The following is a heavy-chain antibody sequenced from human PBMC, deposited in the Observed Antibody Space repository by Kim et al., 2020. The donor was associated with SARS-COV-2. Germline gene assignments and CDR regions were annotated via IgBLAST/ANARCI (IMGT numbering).Heavy chain of an antibody. J-gene: IGHJ4*02. D-gene: IGHD3-10*01. V-gene: IGHV6-1*01. CDR3: ARGGSGSYPFDY. Sequence: DYAVSVKSRITLNPDTSKNQFSLQLNSVTPEDTAVYYCARGGSGSYPFDYWGQGTLVTVSS.